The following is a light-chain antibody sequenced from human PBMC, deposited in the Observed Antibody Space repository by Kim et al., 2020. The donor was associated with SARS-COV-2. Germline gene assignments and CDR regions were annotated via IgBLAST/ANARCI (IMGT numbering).Light chain of an antibody. CDR3: QAWDSSTAV. CDR2: QDS. CDR1: KLGDKY. V-gene: IGLV3-1*01. J-gene: IGLJ1*01. Sequence: SYELTQPPSVSVSPGQTASIPCSGDKLGDKYVCWYQQKPGQSPILVIYQDSKRPSGIPERFSGSNSGNTATLTISGTQAIDEADYYCQAWDSSTAVFGTGTKVTVL.